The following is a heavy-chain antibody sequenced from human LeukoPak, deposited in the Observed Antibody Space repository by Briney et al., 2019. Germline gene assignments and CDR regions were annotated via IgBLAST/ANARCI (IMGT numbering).Heavy chain of an antibody. Sequence: SETLSLTCTVSGGSISSYYWSWIRQPPGKGLEWIGYIYYSGSTNYNPSLKSRVTISVDTSKNQFSLKLSSVTAADTAVYYCARRPYSSGWSPLFDHWGQGTPVTVSS. CDR3: ARRPYSSGWSPLFDH. J-gene: IGHJ4*02. CDR1: GGSISSYY. CDR2: IYYSGST. D-gene: IGHD6-19*01. V-gene: IGHV4-59*08.